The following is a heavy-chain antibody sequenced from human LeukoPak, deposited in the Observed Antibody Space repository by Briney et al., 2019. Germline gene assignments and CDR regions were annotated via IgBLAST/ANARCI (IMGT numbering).Heavy chain of an antibody. D-gene: IGHD1-26*01. CDR1: GFTFGDYG. J-gene: IGHJ4*02. Sequence: PGGSLRLSCTGSGFTFGDYGMSWIRQAPGKGLEWVGFIRSKGYGGTTEYAASVKGRFSISRDDSKSIAYLQMNSLKTEDTAVYYCTRDSREEGFDYWGQGTLVTVSS. V-gene: IGHV3-49*03. CDR3: TRDSREEGFDY. CDR2: IRSKGYGGTT.